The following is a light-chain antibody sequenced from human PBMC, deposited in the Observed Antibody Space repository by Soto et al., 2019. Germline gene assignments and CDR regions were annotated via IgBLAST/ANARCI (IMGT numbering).Light chain of an antibody. CDR1: ESVSSN. CDR3: QQYNNWWT. J-gene: IGKJ1*01. V-gene: IGKV3-15*01. CDR2: GAS. Sequence: EIMMTQSPVTLPLSPGERATLSCRAGESVSSNLAWYQQKPGQAPRLLIYGASTRATGVPARFTGSGSGTEFTLTISSLQFDDSAVYYCQQYNNWWTFGQGTKVEIK.